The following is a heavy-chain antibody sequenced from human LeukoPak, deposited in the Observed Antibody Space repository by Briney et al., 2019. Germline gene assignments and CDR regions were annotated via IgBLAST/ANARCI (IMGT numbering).Heavy chain of an antibody. CDR2: ISYDGSNK. J-gene: IGHJ4*02. V-gene: IGHV3-30*04. CDR1: GFTFSSYA. D-gene: IGHD2-15*01. CDR3: ARDQGYCSGGSCYPAGYFDY. Sequence: GRSLRLSCAASGFTFSSYAMHWVRQALGKGLEWVAVISYDGSNKYYADSVKGRFTISRDNSKNTLYLQMNSLRAEDTAVYYCARDQGYCSGGSCYPAGYFDYWGQGTLVTVSS.